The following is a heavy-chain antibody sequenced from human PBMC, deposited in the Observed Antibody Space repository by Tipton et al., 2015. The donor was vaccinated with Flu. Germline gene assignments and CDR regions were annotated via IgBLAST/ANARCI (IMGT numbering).Heavy chain of an antibody. Sequence: QVQLVQSGAEVKKPGASVKVSCKASGYTFTDYYMHWVRQAPGQGLEWMGWVSPKSGGTKYAQKFQGRVTMTRDTSINTAYMDLSRLRSDDTAVYYCARHASGTYYYIDYWGQGTQVTVSS. CDR2: VSPKSGGT. J-gene: IGHJ4*02. D-gene: IGHD2-15*01. CDR1: GYTFTDYY. V-gene: IGHV1-2*02. CDR3: ARHASGTYYYIDY.